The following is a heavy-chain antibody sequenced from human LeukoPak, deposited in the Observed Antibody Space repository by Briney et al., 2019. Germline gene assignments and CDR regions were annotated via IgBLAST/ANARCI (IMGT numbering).Heavy chain of an antibody. CDR2: ISSSSSYI. Sequence: GGLRLSCAASGFTFSSYSMNWVRQAPGKGLEWVSSISSSSSYIYYAVSVKGRFTISRDNAKNSLYLQMNSLRAEDTAVYYCARGSGVEENDYWGQGTLVTVSS. V-gene: IGHV3-21*01. CDR3: ARGSGVEENDY. J-gene: IGHJ4*02. CDR1: GFTFSSYS. D-gene: IGHD6-19*01.